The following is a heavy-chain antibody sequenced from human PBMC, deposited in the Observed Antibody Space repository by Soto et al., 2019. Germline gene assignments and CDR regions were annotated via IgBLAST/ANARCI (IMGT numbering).Heavy chain of an antibody. CDR2: ISGSGSST. CDR3: AKATDPLGAFDI. Sequence: GGSLRLSCAASGFTVSSNYMSWVRQAPGKGLEWVSAISGSGSSTYYADSVKGRFTISRDSSKNTVYLQVNSLRSEDTALYYCAKATDPLGAFDIWGQGTMVTVSS. D-gene: IGHD7-27*01. CDR1: GFTVSSNY. V-gene: IGHV3-23*01. J-gene: IGHJ3*02.